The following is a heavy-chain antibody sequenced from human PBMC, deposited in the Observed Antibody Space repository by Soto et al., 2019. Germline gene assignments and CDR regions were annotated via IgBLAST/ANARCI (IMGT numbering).Heavy chain of an antibody. V-gene: IGHV1-58*02. D-gene: IGHD1-26*01. CDR3: ARDDSGFSGSHYIDYFNY. Sequence: ASVKVSCKASGFTFTSSAMQWVRQARGQRLEWIGWIVVGSGNTNYAQKFQERVTITRDMSTSTAYMELSSLRSEDTAVYYCARDDSGFSGSHYIDYFNYWGQGALVTVSS. CDR2: IVVGSGNT. CDR1: GFTFTSSA. J-gene: IGHJ4*02.